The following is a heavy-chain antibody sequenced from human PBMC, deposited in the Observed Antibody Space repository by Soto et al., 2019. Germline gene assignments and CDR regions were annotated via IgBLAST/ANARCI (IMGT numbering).Heavy chain of an antibody. J-gene: IGHJ4*02. CDR2: ISAYSGDT. V-gene: IGHV1-18*01. Sequence: ASVKVSCKASGYTFTSYAITWVRQAPGQGLEWMGWISAYSGDTHYAQKVQGRVTMTTDTSTNTAYMELGSLRSDDTAVYYCGRALPKSTIPFFDYWGQGTLVTVSS. CDR1: GYTFTSYA. D-gene: IGHD5-12*01. CDR3: GRALPKSTIPFFDY.